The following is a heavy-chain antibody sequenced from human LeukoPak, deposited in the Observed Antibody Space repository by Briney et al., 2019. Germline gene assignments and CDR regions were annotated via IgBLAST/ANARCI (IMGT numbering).Heavy chain of an antibody. D-gene: IGHD3-22*01. CDR1: GYSISSGYY. CDR3: ASSYYDSSGYYAYFDY. V-gene: IGHV4-38-2*02. CDR2: IYHNGST. J-gene: IGHJ4*02. Sequence: SETLSLTCTVSGYSISSGYYWGWIRQPPGKGLEWIGNIYHNGSTDYNPSLKSRVTISVDTSKNQFSLKLSSVTAADTAVYYCASSYYDSSGYYAYFDYWGQGTLVTVSS.